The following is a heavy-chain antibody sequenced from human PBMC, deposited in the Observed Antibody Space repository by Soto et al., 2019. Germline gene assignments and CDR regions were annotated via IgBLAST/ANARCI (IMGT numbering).Heavy chain of an antibody. J-gene: IGHJ3*02. CDR3: ASHVGLRDAFDI. CDR1: GYTFSSYA. V-gene: IGHV1-46*03. Sequence: EASVKVSCKASGYTFSSYAISWVRQAPGQGLEWMGIINPSVGSTSYAQKFQGRVTMTRDTSTSTVYMELSSLRSEDTAVYYCASHVGLRDAFDIWGQGTMVTVSS. CDR2: INPSVGST.